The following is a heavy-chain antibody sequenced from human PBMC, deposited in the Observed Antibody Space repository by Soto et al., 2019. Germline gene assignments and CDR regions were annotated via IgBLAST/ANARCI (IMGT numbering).Heavy chain of an antibody. D-gene: IGHD1-1*01. Sequence: GGSLRLSCAASGFTFSSYWMSWVRQAPGKGLEWVAVISYDGSNKYYADSVKGRFTISRDNSKNTLYLQMNSLRAEDTAVYYCAKDRIQIDMDVWGQGTTVTVSS. CDR2: ISYDGSNK. J-gene: IGHJ6*02. V-gene: IGHV3-30*18. CDR1: GFTFSSYW. CDR3: AKDRIQIDMDV.